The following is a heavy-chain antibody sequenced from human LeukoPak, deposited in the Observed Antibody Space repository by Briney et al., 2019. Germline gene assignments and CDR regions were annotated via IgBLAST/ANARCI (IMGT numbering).Heavy chain of an antibody. CDR1: GFTFSSYS. J-gene: IGHJ4*02. Sequence: PGGSLRLSCAASGFTFSSYSMNWVRQAPGKGLEWVSSISSSSSYIYYADSVKGRFTISRDNAKNSLYLQMNSLRAEDTAVYYCAREQGSMARRVTSGYWGQGTLVTVSS. D-gene: IGHD3-10*01. V-gene: IGHV3-21*01. CDR3: AREQGSMARRVTSGY. CDR2: ISSSSSYI.